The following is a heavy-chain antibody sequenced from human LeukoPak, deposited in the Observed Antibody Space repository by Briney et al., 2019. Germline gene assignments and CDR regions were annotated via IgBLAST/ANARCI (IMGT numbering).Heavy chain of an antibody. CDR2: IKHSRST. V-gene: IGHV4-34*01. Sequence: PSETLSLTCAVYGGSFSGYYWSWIRQPPGKGLEWIGEIKHSRSTNYNPSLKSRVTISVDTSKNQFSLKLSSVTAADTAVYYCARGLEENCSGGSCYTPGPSYFDYWGQGTLVTVSS. CDR3: ARGLEENCSGGSCYTPGPSYFDY. D-gene: IGHD2-15*01. J-gene: IGHJ4*02. CDR1: GGSFSGYY.